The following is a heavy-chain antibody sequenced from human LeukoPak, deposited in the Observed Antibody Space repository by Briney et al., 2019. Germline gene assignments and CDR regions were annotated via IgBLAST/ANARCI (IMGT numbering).Heavy chain of an antibody. CDR2: ISSSSSYI. Sequence: GGSLRLSCAASGFTFSSYSMNWVRQAPGKGLEWVSSISSSSSYIYYADSVKGRFTISRDNAKNSLYLQMNSLRAEDTALYYCARDNRISAAGHRTYYYYMDVWGKGTTVTVSS. J-gene: IGHJ6*03. D-gene: IGHD6-13*01. CDR3: ARDNRISAAGHRTYYYYMDV. CDR1: GFTFSSYS. V-gene: IGHV3-21*04.